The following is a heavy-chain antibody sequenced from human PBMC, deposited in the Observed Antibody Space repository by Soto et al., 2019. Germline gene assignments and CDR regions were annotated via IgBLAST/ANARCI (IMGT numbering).Heavy chain of an antibody. D-gene: IGHD1-1*01. V-gene: IGHV4-59*08. Sequence: QVQLQESGPGLVKPSETLSLTCTVSSGSISRYYWTWIRQPPGKGLEWIGYISYSGSTNYNPSLKSRVTISADASKNQFSLKWSSVTAADTAVYYCASRVRIDAFDIWGQGTMVTVSS. J-gene: IGHJ3*02. CDR1: SGSISRYY. CDR2: ISYSGST. CDR3: ASRVRIDAFDI.